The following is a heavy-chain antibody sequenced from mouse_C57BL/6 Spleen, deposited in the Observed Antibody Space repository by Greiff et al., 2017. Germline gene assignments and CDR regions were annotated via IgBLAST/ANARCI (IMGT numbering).Heavy chain of an antibody. CDR1: GYSITSGYD. V-gene: IGHV3-1*01. Sequence: DVQLQESGPGMVKPSQSLSLTCTVTGYSITSGYDWHWIRHFPGNKLEWMGYISYSGSTNYNPSLKSRISITHDTSKNHFFLKLNSVTTEDTATYYCARSNPYGYYAMDYWGQGTSVTVSS. CDR2: ISYSGST. J-gene: IGHJ4*01. CDR3: ARSNPYGYYAMDY. D-gene: IGHD1-1*02.